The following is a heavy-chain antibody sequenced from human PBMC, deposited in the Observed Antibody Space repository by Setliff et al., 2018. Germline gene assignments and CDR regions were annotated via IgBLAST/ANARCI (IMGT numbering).Heavy chain of an antibody. CDR1: GGSFSDYY. CDR2: INQSGNT. V-gene: IGHV4-34*01. D-gene: IGHD3-22*01. Sequence: SETLSLTCTVYGGSFSDYYWGWIRQSPGKRPEWIAEINQSGNTNYNPSLNSRVSISVDTSRNQFSLSMTYVTAADTAVYYCARLYHKDNSADFRRAPFEVWGQGRMVTVSS. J-gene: IGHJ3*01. CDR3: ARLYHKDNSADFRRAPFEV.